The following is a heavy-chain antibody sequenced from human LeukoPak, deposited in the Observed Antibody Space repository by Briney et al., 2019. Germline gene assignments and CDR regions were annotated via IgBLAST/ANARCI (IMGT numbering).Heavy chain of an antibody. V-gene: IGHV1-69*05. CDR2: IIPIFGTA. D-gene: IGHD7-27*01. CDR3: AREVNWGFRAVGPRGHDAFDI. Sequence: SVKDSCKASGGTFSSYAISWVRQAPGQGLEWMGGIIPIFGTANYAQKFQGRVTITTDESTSTAYMELSSLRSEDTAVCYCAREVNWGFRAVGPRGHDAFDIWGQGTMVTVSS. J-gene: IGHJ3*02. CDR1: GGTFSSYA.